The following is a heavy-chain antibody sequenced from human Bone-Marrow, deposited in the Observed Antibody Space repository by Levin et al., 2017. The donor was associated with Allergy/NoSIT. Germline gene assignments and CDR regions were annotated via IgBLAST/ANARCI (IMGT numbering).Heavy chain of an antibody. D-gene: IGHD2-15*01. CDR3: VKDTGSDGVEGNDAMDV. Sequence: GGSLRLSCAASGFVFDDFAMHWVRQVPGKGLEWVAGIRWDGGHLDYADSVKGRFAISRDNAKNSLYLQMDSLRAEDTALYYCVKDTGSDGVEGNDAMDVWGQGTTVTVSS. J-gene: IGHJ6*01. V-gene: IGHV3-9*01. CDR1: GFVFDDFA. CDR2: IRWDGGHL.